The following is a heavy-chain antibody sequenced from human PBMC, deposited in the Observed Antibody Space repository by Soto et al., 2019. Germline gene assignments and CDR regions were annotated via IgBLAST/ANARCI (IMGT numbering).Heavy chain of an antibody. V-gene: IGHV1-8*01. CDR2: MNPDSGNT. D-gene: IGHD6-19*01. CDR3: ARERAVAGFDY. CDR1: GYTFTNYD. Sequence: QVQLVQSGAEVKKPGASVKVSCKASGYTFTNYDIHWVRQATGQGLEWMGWMNPDSGNTGQSKQFQGRVTMTRDTSISTAYMEMSSLRSEDTAVYYCARERAVAGFDYWGQGTLVTVSS. J-gene: IGHJ4*02.